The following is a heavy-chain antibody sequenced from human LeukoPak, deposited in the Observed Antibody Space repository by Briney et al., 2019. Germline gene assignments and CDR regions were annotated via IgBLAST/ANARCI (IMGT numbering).Heavy chain of an antibody. CDR3: ARASEWIQLWLRLGAFDI. J-gene: IGHJ3*02. V-gene: IGHV4-61*02. Sequence: PSETLSLTCTVSGGSISSGSYYWSWIRQPAGKGLEWIGRIYTSGSTNYNPSLKSRVTISVDTSKNQFSLKLSSVTAADTAVYYCARASEWIQLWLRLGAFDIWGQGTMVTVSS. CDR1: GGSISSGSYY. CDR2: IYTSGST. D-gene: IGHD5-18*01.